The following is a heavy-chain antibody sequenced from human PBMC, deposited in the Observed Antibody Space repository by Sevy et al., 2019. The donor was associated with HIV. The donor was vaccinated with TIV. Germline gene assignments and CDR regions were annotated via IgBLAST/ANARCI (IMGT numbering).Heavy chain of an antibody. J-gene: IGHJ5*02. CDR3: ARPIAAAGTGWFDP. CDR2: INPNSGGT. Sequence: ASVKVSCKASGYTFTGYYMHWVRQAPGQGLEWMGWINPNSGGTNYAQKFQGRVTMTRDTSISTAYMERSRLRSDDTAVYYCARPIAAAGTGWFDPWGQGTLVTVSS. V-gene: IGHV1-2*02. D-gene: IGHD6-13*01. CDR1: GYTFTGYY.